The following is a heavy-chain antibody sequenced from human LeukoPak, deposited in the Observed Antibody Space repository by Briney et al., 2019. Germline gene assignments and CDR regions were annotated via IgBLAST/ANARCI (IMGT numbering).Heavy chain of an antibody. Sequence: SETLSLTRTVSVGSISSYYWRWIRQPAGRGREGIGRIYTSWSTNHNPYLTSRVTISVAKSKNKSSRKVSSVTGADTAVYYCARERPTVVGAHRPVMDVWGKGTTVTVSS. CDR1: VGSISSYY. CDR2: IYTSWST. J-gene: IGHJ6*01. D-gene: IGHD1-26*01. CDR3: ARERPTVVGAHRPVMDV. V-gene: IGHV4-4*07.